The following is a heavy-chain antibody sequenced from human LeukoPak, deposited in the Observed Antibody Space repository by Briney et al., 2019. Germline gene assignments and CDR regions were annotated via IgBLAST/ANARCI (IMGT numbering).Heavy chain of an antibody. J-gene: IGHJ4*02. Sequence: ASVKVSCKASGYTFTDYYMHWVRQAPGQGLEWMGWINPNSGVTNYALKFQGRVTMTRDTSISTAYMELSRPRSDDTAFYYCARENYYFDYWGQGTLVTVSS. CDR2: INPNSGVT. CDR1: GYTFTDYY. V-gene: IGHV1-2*02. CDR3: ARENYYFDY.